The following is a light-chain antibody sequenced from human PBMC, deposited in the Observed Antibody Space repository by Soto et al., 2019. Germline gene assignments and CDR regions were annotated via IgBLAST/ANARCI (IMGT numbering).Light chain of an antibody. CDR1: SSDIGRYNY. J-gene: IGLJ1*01. V-gene: IGLV2-14*01. CDR3: SSYTGSTPPFV. Sequence: QSALTQPASVSGSPGQSITISCTGTSSDIGRYNYVSWYQQHPGKAPKLIIYEVSHRPSGVSDRFSGSKSDDTASLTISGLQAEDESDYYCSSYTGSTPPFVFGTGTKVTVL. CDR2: EVS.